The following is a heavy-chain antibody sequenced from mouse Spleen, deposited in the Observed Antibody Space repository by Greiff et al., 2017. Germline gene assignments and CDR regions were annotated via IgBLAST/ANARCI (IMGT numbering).Heavy chain of an antibody. CDR3: AREEGDGSFDY. J-gene: IGHJ2*01. Sequence: EVQVVESGPELVKPGASVKISCKASGYSFTGYYMNWVKQSPEKSLEWIGEINPSTGGTTYNQKFKAKATLTVDKSSSTAYMQLKSLTSEDSAVYYCAREEGDGSFDYWGQGTTLTVSS. CDR2: INPSTGGT. CDR1: GYSFTGYY. D-gene: IGHD1-1*01. V-gene: IGHV1-42*01.